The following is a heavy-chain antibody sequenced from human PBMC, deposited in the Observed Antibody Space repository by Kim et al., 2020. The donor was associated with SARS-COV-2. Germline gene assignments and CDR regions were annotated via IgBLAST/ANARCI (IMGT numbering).Heavy chain of an antibody. J-gene: IGHJ4*02. CDR2: IIPIFGTA. CDR1: GGTFSSYA. Sequence: SVKVSCKASGGTFSSYAISWVRQATGQGLEWMGGIIPIFGTANYAQQFQGGVTITADESTSTAYMELSSLRSEDTAVYYCARARSRAARPFLDWGQGTLVTVSS. CDR3: ARARSRAARPFLD. D-gene: IGHD6-6*01. V-gene: IGHV1-69*13.